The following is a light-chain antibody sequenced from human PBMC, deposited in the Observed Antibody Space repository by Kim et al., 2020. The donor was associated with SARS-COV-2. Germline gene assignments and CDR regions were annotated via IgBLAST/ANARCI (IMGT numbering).Light chain of an antibody. J-gene: IGKJ1*01. CDR3: QHRHSWSSWT. Sequence: EIVLTQSPATLSLSPGERATLFCRASQSIGTYLAWYQQRPGQAPRLLFHDASDRAGGIPARFSGGGSGTVLTLTISSLEPEDFAVYYCQHRHSWSSWTFGQGTKVDIK. CDR1: QSIGTY. CDR2: DAS. V-gene: IGKV3-11*01.